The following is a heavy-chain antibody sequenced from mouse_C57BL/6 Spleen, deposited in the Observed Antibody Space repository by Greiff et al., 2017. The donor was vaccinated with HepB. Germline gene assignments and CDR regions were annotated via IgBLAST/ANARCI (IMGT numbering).Heavy chain of an antibody. D-gene: IGHD2-2*01. Sequence: DVQLQESGPGLVKPSQSLSLTCSVTGYSITSGYYWNWIRQFPGNKLEWMGYISYDGSNNYNPSLKNRISITRDTSKNQFFLKLNSVTTEDTATYYCARGLVFDYWGQGTTLTVSS. CDR2: ISYDGSN. J-gene: IGHJ2*01. CDR1: GYSITSGYY. CDR3: ARGLVFDY. V-gene: IGHV3-6*01.